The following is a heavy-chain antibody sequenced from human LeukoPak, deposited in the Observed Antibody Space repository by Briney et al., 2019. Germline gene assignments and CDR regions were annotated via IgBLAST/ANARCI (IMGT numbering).Heavy chain of an antibody. J-gene: IGHJ6*03. V-gene: IGHV3-21*01. CDR2: ISSSSSYI. CDR3: ARARRNTNRYYMDV. CDR1: GFTFSSYS. Sequence: GGSLRLSCAACGFTFSSYSLNWVRQAPGKGLEGVSSISSSSSYIYYADSVKGRFTISRDNAKNSLYLQMNSLRAEDTAVYYCARARRNTNRYYMDVWGKGTPVTVSS.